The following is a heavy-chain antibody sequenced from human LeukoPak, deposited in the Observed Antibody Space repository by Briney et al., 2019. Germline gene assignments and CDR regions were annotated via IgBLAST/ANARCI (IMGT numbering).Heavy chain of an antibody. CDR2: VNQDGNAK. V-gene: IGHV3-7*05. CDR1: GFTFSSYW. CDR3: AREYGFGL. Sequence: RGSLRLSCAASGFTFSSYWMSWVRQAPGKGLEWVANVNQDGNAKYYVDSVKGRFTISRDNAKNSVYLQMNSLRAEDTAMYYCAREYGFGLWGQGTLVTVSS. J-gene: IGHJ4*02. D-gene: IGHD3-3*01.